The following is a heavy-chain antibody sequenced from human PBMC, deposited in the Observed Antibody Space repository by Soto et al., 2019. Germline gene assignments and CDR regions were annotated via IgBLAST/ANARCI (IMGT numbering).Heavy chain of an antibody. CDR2: VGTDGNT. Sequence: GGSLRLSCAASGFTFNSYAMNWVRQAPGKGLAWVSAVGTDGNTYYANSVKGRFTISRDNSRTTLYLQMNSLRVEDTALYYCVRKYPGTRPFDYWGQGTLVTVSS. CDR1: GFTFNSYA. D-gene: IGHD2-2*01. CDR3: VRKYPGTRPFDY. V-gene: IGHV3-23*01. J-gene: IGHJ4*01.